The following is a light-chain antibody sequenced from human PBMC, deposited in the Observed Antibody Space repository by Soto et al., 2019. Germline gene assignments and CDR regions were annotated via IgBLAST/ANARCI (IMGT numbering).Light chain of an antibody. CDR2: EVS. Sequence: QSALTQPASVSGSPGQSITISCTGTSSDIGAYNYVSWYQQHPGKAPKLMISEVSRRPSGVSNRSSGSKSGNTASLTISGLQAEDESDYYCSSYTTTSTYVFGPGTKLTVL. J-gene: IGLJ1*01. CDR1: SSDIGAYNY. V-gene: IGLV2-14*01. CDR3: SSYTTTSTYV.